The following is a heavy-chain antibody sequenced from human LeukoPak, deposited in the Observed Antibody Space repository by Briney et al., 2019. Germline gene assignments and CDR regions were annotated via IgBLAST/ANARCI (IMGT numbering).Heavy chain of an antibody. CDR3: ARGGYLDY. D-gene: IGHD6-13*01. CDR2: LIPILYIA. V-gene: IGHV1-69*04. J-gene: IGHJ4*02. Sequence: SVKVSCKASGGTFSSYAISWVRQAPGQGLEWMGRLIPILYIANYAQKFQGRVTITADKSTSTAYMELSSLRSEDTAVYYCARGGYLDYWGQGTLVTVSS. CDR1: GGTFSSYA.